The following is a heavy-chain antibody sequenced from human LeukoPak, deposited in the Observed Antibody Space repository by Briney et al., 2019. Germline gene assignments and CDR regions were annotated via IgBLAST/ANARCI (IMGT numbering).Heavy chain of an antibody. J-gene: IGHJ4*02. D-gene: IGHD4-17*01. CDR1: GGSISNYH. V-gene: IGHV4-59*01. CDR2: VSYTGST. Sequence: SETLSLTCIVSGGSISNYHWSWIRQPPGKGLEWIGYVSYTGSTNCNPSLKSRVAMSVDTSKNQFSLNLSSVTAADTAMYYCARASTVTTWSLGYWGQGILVTVSS. CDR3: ARASTVTTWSLGY.